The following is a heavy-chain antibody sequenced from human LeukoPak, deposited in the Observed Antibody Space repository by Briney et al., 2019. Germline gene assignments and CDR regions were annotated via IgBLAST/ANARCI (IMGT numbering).Heavy chain of an antibody. V-gene: IGHV1-18*01. CDR3: ARDVPYYYGPGSYFYGMDV. D-gene: IGHD3-10*01. CDR1: GYTFTSYG. CDR2: ISAYNGNT. Sequence: ASVKVSCKASGYTFTSYGISWVRQAPGQGLEWMGWISAYNGNTNYAQKLQGRVTMTTDTSTSTAYMELRSLRSDDTAVYYCARDVPYYYGPGSYFYGMDVWGQGTTVTVSS. J-gene: IGHJ6*02.